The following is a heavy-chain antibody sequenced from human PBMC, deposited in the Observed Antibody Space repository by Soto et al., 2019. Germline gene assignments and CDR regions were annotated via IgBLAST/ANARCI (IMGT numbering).Heavy chain of an antibody. V-gene: IGHV4-39*01. D-gene: IGHD3-10*01. CDR1: GGSISSSSYY. CDR3: ARYNFYGESPFDY. J-gene: IGHJ4*02. Sequence: SETLSLTYTVSGGSISSSSYYWGWIRQPPGKGLEWIGSIYYSGSTYYNPSLKSRVTISVDTSKNQFSLKLSSVTAADTAVYYCARYNFYGESPFDYWGQGTLVTVSS. CDR2: IYYSGST.